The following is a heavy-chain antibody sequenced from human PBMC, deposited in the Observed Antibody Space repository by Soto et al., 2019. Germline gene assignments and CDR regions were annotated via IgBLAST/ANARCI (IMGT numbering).Heavy chain of an antibody. CDR3: ARHPSDFWFDP. D-gene: IGHD2-21*02. Sequence: LETLSLTCSASGGSISSSSYFWGWIRQPPGKGLEWIGSIYYSGSTYYNPSLKSRVTVSVDTSKNQFSLKLSSVTAADTAVYYCARHPSDFWFDPWGQGTLVTVSS. CDR2: IYYSGST. V-gene: IGHV4-39*01. CDR1: GGSISSSSYF. J-gene: IGHJ5*02.